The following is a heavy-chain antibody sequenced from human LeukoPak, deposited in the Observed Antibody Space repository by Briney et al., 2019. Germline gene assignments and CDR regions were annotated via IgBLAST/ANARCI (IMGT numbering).Heavy chain of an antibody. CDR1: GGSISSSSYY. D-gene: IGHD2-2*01. CDR2: IYCSGST. V-gene: IGHV4-39*01. CDR3: ATRALGYCSSTSCRNRAFDI. J-gene: IGHJ3*02. Sequence: SETLSLTCTVSGGSISSSSYYWGWIRQPPGKGLEWIGSIYCSGSTYYNPSLKSRVTISVDTSKNQFSLKLSSVTAADTAVYYCATRALGYCSSTSCRNRAFDIWGQGTMVTVSS.